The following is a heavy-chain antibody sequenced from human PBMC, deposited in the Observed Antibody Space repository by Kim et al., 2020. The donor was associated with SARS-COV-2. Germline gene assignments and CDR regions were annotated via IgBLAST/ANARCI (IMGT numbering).Heavy chain of an antibody. CDR1: GGTFGTYP. CDR3: ASRFFDSSGNYHDF. J-gene: IGHJ4*02. D-gene: IGHD3-22*01. CDR2: IIPFFDTT. V-gene: IGHV1-69*13. Sequence: SVKVSCKASGGTFGTYPISWVRQAPGQGLEWIGGIIPFFDTTNYAPKFQGRVTLTADDSTRTTYMELSSLKSGDTAVYFCASRFFDSSGNYHDFWGKGT.